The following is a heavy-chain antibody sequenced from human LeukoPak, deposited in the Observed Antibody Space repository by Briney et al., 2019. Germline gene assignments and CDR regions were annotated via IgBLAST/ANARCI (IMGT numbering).Heavy chain of an antibody. CDR2: ISYDGSNK. V-gene: IGHV3-30*04. CDR1: GFTFSSYA. Sequence: QSGGSLKLSCAASGFTFSSYAMHWVRQAPGKGLEWVAVISYDGSNKYYADSVKGRFTISRDNSKNTLYLQLNSLRAEDTAVYYCARSSSGWQGTYYYYGMDVWGQGTTVTVSS. J-gene: IGHJ6*02. D-gene: IGHD6-19*01. CDR3: ARSSSGWQGTYYYYGMDV.